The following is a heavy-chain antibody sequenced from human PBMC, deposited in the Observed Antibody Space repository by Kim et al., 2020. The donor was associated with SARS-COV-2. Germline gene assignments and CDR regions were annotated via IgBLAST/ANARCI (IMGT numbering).Heavy chain of an antibody. CDR1: GYTFTSYY. D-gene: IGHD3-9*01. CDR3: ARHEYYHILSTRYYYYAMDV. J-gene: IGHJ6*02. CDR2: INANTGNT. Sequence: ASVKVSCKASGYTFTSYYIHWVRQAPGQGLEWMGRINANTGNTNSSQKFQGRVTMTRDTSISTTYMEVSRLTSEDTAVYYCARHEYYHILSTRYYYYAMDVWGPGTTVTVSS. V-gene: IGHV1-2*06.